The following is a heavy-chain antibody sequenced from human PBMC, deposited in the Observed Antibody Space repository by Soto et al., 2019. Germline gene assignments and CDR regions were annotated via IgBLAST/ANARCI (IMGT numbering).Heavy chain of an antibody. CDR3: ARDFPAYSSGTYFDY. Sequence: QVQLVESGVGVVQPGSSLILSCAASGFTFSSYGMHWVRQAPGKGLEWGAVIWYDGSNKYYADSVKGRFTISRDNSKNTLYLQMNSLRAEDTAVYYCARDFPAYSSGTYFDYWGQGTLVTVSS. J-gene: IGHJ4*02. CDR1: GFTFSSYG. V-gene: IGHV3-33*01. CDR2: IWYDGSNK. D-gene: IGHD6-19*01.